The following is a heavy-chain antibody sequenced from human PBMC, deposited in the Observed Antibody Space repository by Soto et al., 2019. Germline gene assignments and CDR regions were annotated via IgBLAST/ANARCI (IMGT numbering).Heavy chain of an antibody. J-gene: IGHJ5*02. V-gene: IGHV3-74*01. CDR3: ARVATGSYNWFDP. D-gene: IGHD1-26*01. Sequence: EVELVESGGGLVQPGGSLRLSGAASGFSFSTYWIHGARQAPGKGLVWVSRINSDGSRINYGDSVKGRFTVSRDNAKNTVYLQMNSLRADDTAVYYCARVATGSYNWFDPWGQGTLVTVSS. CDR1: GFSFSTYW. CDR2: INSDGSRI.